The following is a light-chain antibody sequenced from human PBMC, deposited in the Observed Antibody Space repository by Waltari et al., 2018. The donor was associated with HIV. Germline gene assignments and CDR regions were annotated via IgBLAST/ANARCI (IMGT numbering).Light chain of an antibody. J-gene: IGLJ1*01. CDR2: DVS. Sequence: QSALTQPASVSGSPGQPITISCTGTSSDVGGYTYVTWYQQHPGKAPKLMIYDVSNRPSGVSNRFSGSKSGNTASLTISGLQAEDEADYYCSSYTSSSTYVFGTGTKVTVL. V-gene: IGLV2-14*03. CDR3: SSYTSSSTYV. CDR1: SSDVGGYTY.